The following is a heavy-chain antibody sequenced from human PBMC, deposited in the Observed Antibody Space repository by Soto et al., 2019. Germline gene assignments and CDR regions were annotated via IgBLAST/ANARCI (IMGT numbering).Heavy chain of an antibody. D-gene: IGHD6-19*01. CDR2: ISAYNGNT. J-gene: IGHJ4*02. CDR1: GYTFTSYG. V-gene: IGHV1-18*01. CDR3: ARDPGRLAVAGFFDY. Sequence: ASVKVSCKASGYTFTSYGISWVRQAPGQGLEWMGWISAYNGNTNYAQKLQGRVTMTTDTSTSTAYMELRSLRSDDTAVYYCARDPGRLAVAGFFDYWGQGTLVTVSS.